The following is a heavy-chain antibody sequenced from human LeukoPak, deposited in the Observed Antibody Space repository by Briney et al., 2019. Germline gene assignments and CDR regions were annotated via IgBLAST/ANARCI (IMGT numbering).Heavy chain of an antibody. Sequence: GGSLRLSCAASGFTFSNAWMSWVRQAPGKGLEWVGRIKSKTDGGTTDYAAPVKGRLTISRDDSKNTLYRQMNSLKTEDTAVYYCTTQRTYYDFWSGYYTRDFQHWGQGTLVTVSS. CDR2: IKSKTDGGTT. J-gene: IGHJ1*01. CDR3: TTQRTYYDFWSGYYTRDFQH. V-gene: IGHV3-15*01. CDR1: GFTFSNAW. D-gene: IGHD3-3*01.